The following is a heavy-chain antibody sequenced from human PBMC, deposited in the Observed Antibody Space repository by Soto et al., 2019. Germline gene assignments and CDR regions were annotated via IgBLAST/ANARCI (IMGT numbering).Heavy chain of an antibody. CDR1: GYTFTSYY. CDR3: ARSEQYYYDSSLDY. J-gene: IGHJ4*02. Sequence: ASVKVSCKASGYTFTSYYMHWVRQAPGQGLEWMGIINPSGGSTSYAQKFQGRDNMNRDTSTSTVYIELSSLRSEDTAVYYCARSEQYYYDSSLDYWGQGTLVTVSS. D-gene: IGHD3-22*01. V-gene: IGHV1-46*01. CDR2: INPSGGST.